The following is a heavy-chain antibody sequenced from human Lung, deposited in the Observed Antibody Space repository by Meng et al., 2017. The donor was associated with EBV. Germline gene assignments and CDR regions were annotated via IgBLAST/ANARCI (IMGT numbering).Heavy chain of an antibody. V-gene: IGHV3-74*01. CDR3: AKDCFGDKDS. CDR2: INTDGSVI. D-gene: IGHD2-21*01. J-gene: IGHJ4*02. CDR1: GFTLGSNW. Sequence: EVRLVVSGGXLVQPGXSLSLSCAASGFTLGSNWVHWVRQAPGKGLVWVSRINTDGSVINYADSVKGRFTISRDNAKNTVYLQMNNLRAEDTAVYYCAKDCFGDKDSWGQGTLVTVSS.